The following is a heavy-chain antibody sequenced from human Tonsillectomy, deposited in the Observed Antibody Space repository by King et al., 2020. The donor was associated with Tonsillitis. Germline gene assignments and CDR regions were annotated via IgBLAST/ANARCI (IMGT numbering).Heavy chain of an antibody. J-gene: IGHJ6*02. V-gene: IGHV1-46*01. CDR2: INPSGGST. D-gene: IGHD3-22*01. CDR3: ARTGALHLYYRSGMDV. Sequence: QLVQSGAEVRTPGASVKISCKASGYNFTTYYIHWVRQAPGQGFEWMGIINPSGGSTSYTHKFQGRVSVTRDTSTSTVYMRLSSLRYEDTAVYYCARTGALHLYYRSGMDVWGQGTTVTVSS. CDR1: GYNFTTYY.